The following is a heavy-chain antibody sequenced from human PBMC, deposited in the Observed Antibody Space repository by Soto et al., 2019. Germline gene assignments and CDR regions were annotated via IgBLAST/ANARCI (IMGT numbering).Heavy chain of an antibody. CDR1: GGTFSSYA. V-gene: IGHV1-69*13. CDR2: IIPIFGTA. D-gene: IGHD3-22*01. J-gene: IGHJ5*02. Sequence: EASVKVSCKASGGTFSSYAISWVRQAPGQGLEWMGGIIPIFGTANYAQKFQGRVTITADESTSTAYMELSSLRSEDTAVYYCASEGYYYDSSGNPRGFDPWGQGTLVTVSS. CDR3: ASEGYYYDSSGNPRGFDP.